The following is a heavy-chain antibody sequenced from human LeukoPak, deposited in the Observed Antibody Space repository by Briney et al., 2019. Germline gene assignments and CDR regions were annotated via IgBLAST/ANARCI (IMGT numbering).Heavy chain of an antibody. CDR1: GFTLSTYW. V-gene: IGHV3-7*01. CDR2: INPDGSGK. J-gene: IGHJ4*02. Sequence: GGSLRLSCEASGFTLSTYWMSWVRQVPGKGLDWVANINPDGSGKRYVDSVKGRFTIARDNADNSLSLQMNSLRAEDTAVYYCASWGAGGNSWGQGTLVTVSS. D-gene: IGHD3-16*01. CDR3: ASWGAGGNS.